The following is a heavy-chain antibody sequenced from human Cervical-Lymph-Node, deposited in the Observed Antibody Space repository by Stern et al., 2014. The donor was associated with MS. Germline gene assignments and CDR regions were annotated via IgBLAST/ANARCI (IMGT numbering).Heavy chain of an antibody. Sequence: VQLVESGGGVVQPGRSLRLSCAASGFTFRSFAFHWVRQAPGKGLEWVALISYDGSEKFYTDSVKGRLTISRDNSRKTLYLQMNSLRADDTAVYYCARANGGLDYWGQGTLVTVSS. J-gene: IGHJ4*02. CDR2: ISYDGSEK. CDR1: GFTFRSFA. CDR3: ARANGGLDY. V-gene: IGHV3-30-3*01. D-gene: IGHD2-15*01.